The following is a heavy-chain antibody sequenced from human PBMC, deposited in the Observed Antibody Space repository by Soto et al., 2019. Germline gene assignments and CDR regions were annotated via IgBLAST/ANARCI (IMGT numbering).Heavy chain of an antibody. CDR1: GYTFTSYD. CDR2: MNPNTGNA. V-gene: IGHV1-8*01. J-gene: IGHJ4*02. Sequence: QVQLVQSGAEVKKPGASVKVSCKASGYTFTSYDIHWVRQAPGQRLEWMGWMNPNTGNAASAQKFQGRVTMTRNTSMSTAYMQLSSLRSEDTAVYFCARVGRGTSGYFDYWGQGTLVTVSS. CDR3: ARVGRGTSGYFDY. D-gene: IGHD6-19*01.